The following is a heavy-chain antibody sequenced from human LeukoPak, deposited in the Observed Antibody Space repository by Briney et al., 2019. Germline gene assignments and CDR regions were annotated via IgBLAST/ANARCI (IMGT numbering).Heavy chain of an antibody. CDR3: SGDY. CDR2: IVPIIGTA. V-gene: IGHV1-69*01. J-gene: IGHJ4*02. Sequence: SVKVSCKASGGTFHSYIVTWVRQAPGQGLEWMGGIVPIIGTANYAQKFQGRVTVTADDSTSTAYYCARDQRPSCLGGICYSGDYWGQGTLVTVTS. D-gene: IGHD2-15*01. CDR1: GGTFHSYI.